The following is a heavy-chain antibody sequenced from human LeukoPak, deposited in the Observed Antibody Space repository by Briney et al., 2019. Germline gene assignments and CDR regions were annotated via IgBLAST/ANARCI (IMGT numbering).Heavy chain of an antibody. CDR2: INHSGST. D-gene: IGHD3-10*01. J-gene: IGHJ4*02. V-gene: IGHV4-34*01. Sequence: PSETLSLTCAVYGGSFSGYYWSWIRQPPGKGLEWIGEINHSGSTNYNPSLKSRVTISVDTSKNQFSLKLSSVTAADTAVYYCARDHLEVGVYWGQGTLVTVSS. CDR3: ARDHLEVGVY. CDR1: GGSFSGYY.